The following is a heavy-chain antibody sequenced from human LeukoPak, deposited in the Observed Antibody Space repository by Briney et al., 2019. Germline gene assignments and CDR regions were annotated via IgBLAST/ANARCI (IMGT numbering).Heavy chain of an antibody. Sequence: GGSLRLSCAASGFTFSSYAMHWVRQAPGKGLEWVAVISYDGSNKYYADSVKGRFTISRDNSKNTLYLQMNSLRAEDTAVYYCAKGGGAGLDYWGQGTLVTVSS. CDR1: GFTFSSYA. V-gene: IGHV3-30*04. D-gene: IGHD3-16*01. CDR3: AKGGGAGLDY. CDR2: ISYDGSNK. J-gene: IGHJ4*02.